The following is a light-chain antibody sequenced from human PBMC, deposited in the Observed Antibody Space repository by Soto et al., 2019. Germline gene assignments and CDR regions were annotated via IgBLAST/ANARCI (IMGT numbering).Light chain of an antibody. V-gene: IGLV2-14*03. CDR1: SSDISSYNY. J-gene: IGLJ3*02. CDR3: SSYIFGDTPWV. CDR2: DVS. Sequence: QSALTQPASVSGSPGQSITISCTGTSSDISSYNYVSWYQQHPGKAPKLMIYDVSNRPSGVSNRFFGSKSGNTASLTISGLQAEDEADYYCSSYIFGDTPWVCGGGTKLTVL.